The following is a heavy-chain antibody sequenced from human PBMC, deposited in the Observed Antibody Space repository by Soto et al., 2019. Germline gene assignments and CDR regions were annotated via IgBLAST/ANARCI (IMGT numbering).Heavy chain of an antibody. J-gene: IGHJ4*02. CDR3: LGAGAAATG. CDR2: IKEDGSQQ. CDR1: GFTFSNYW. V-gene: IGHV3-7*01. D-gene: IGHD6-13*01. Sequence: EVQLVESGGGLVQPGGSLRLSCAASGFTFSNYWMNWVRQAPGKGLEWVANIKEDGSQQYYVESVKGRFTISRDNAKNSVFLQMNSLGVEDTAVYYCLGAGAAATGRGQGTLVTVSS.